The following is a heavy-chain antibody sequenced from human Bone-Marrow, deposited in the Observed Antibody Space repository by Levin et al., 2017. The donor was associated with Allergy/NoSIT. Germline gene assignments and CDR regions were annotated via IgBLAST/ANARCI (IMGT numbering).Heavy chain of an antibody. CDR2: ISGSGSTI. D-gene: IGHD3-9*01. Sequence: LSLTCAASGFTFSDYYMSWIRQAPGKGLEWVSYISGSGSTIYYADSVKGRLTISRDNAKNSLYLQMNSLRAEDTAVYYCARVLRNFDWTPSDYWGQGALVTVSS. J-gene: IGHJ4*02. CDR1: GFTFSDYY. V-gene: IGHV3-11*01. CDR3: ARVLRNFDWTPSDY.